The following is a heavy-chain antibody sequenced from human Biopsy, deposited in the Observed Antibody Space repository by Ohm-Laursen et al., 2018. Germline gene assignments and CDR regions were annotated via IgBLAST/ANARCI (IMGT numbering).Heavy chain of an antibody. D-gene: IGHD3-16*01. CDR3: ARGSFWFGGNYYYYGMDV. J-gene: IGHJ6*02. Sequence: ASVKVSCKVSGYTLTELSMHWVRQAPGRGLEWMGGFAPENGKTIYAQKFQGRVTMTRNTSISTAYMELNSLRSEDTAVYYCARGSFWFGGNYYYYGMDVWGQGTTVTVSS. CDR2: FAPENGKT. CDR1: GYTLTELS. V-gene: IGHV1-24*01.